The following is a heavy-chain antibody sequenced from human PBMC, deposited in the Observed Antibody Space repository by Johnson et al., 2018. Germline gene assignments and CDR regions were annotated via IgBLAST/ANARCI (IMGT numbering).Heavy chain of an antibody. Sequence: QVQLQESGAEVKKPGSSVKVSCKASVGTFSSYAISWVRQAPGQGLEWMGGIIPIFGTANYAQKFQGRVTITADESTSTAYMELSSLRSEDTAVYYCARAERTVTTLYYYGMDGWGQGTTVTVSS. CDR2: IIPIFGTA. CDR1: VGTFSSYA. V-gene: IGHV1-69*01. D-gene: IGHD4-11*01. J-gene: IGHJ6*02. CDR3: ARAERTVTTLYYYGMDG.